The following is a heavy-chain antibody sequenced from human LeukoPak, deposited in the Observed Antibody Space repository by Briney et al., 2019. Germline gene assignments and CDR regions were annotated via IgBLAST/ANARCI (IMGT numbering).Heavy chain of an antibody. Sequence: ASVKVSCKASGYTFTSYAMHWVRQAPGQRLEWMGWINAGNGNTKYSQKFQGRVTITRDTSASTAYMELSSLRSEDTAVYYCARDPELWFGELGPFDYWGQGTLVTVSS. V-gene: IGHV1-3*01. D-gene: IGHD3-10*01. CDR3: ARDPELWFGELGPFDY. CDR2: INAGNGNT. J-gene: IGHJ4*02. CDR1: GYTFTSYA.